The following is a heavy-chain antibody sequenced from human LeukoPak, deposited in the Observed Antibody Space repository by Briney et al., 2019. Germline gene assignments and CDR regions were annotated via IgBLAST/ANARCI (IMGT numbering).Heavy chain of an antibody. V-gene: IGHV1-46*01. CDR3: ARGRYSNGWHDM. D-gene: IGHD6-19*01. J-gene: IGHJ4*02. Sequence: ASVKVSCKPSGYNFIDYYLHWFRQAPGQGFEWMGIVNPAGGNISYAQKFQGRVIMTRDTSTASVSMELQSLTSDDTAVYYCARGRYSNGWHDMWGQGTQVTVSS. CDR1: GYNFIDYY. CDR2: VNPAGGNI.